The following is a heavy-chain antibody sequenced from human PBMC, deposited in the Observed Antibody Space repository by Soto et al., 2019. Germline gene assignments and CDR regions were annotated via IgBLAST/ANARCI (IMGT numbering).Heavy chain of an antibody. CDR3: ARDLVVGATVQDY. CDR1: GFTFSSYA. J-gene: IGHJ4*02. D-gene: IGHD1-26*01. V-gene: IGHV3-30-3*01. CDR2: ISYDGSNK. Sequence: GGSLRLSCAASGFTFSSYAMHWVRQAPGKGLEWVAVISYDGSNKYYADSVKGRFTISRDNSKNTLYLQMNSLRAEDTAVYYCARDLVVGATVQDYWGQGSLVTVSS.